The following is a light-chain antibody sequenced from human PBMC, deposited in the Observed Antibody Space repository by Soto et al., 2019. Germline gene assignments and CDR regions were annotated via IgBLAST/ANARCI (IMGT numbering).Light chain of an antibody. CDR1: DIGSKS. V-gene: IGLV3-21*02. CDR3: QVWDSSSDHWV. CDR2: DDS. J-gene: IGLJ3*02. Sequence: SYELTQPPSVSVAPGQTARITCGGSDIGSKSVHWYQQKPGQAPVVVVYDDSDRPSGIPERFSGSNSGNTATLTINRVEAGDEADYYCQVWDSSSDHWVFGGGTKVTVL.